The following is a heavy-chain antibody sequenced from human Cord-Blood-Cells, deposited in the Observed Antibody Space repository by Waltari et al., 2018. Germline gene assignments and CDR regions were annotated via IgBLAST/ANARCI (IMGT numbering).Heavy chain of an antibody. CDR2: IYYSGST. CDR1: GGSISSRSYY. D-gene: IGHD6-13*01. V-gene: IGHV4-39*01. CDR3: ARQSSSWYTNAFDI. J-gene: IGHJ3*02. Sequence: QLQLQESGPGLVKPSETLSLTCTVSGGSISSRSYYWGWIRQPPGKGPEWIGSIYYSGSTYYNPSLKSRVTISVDTSKNQFSLKLSSVTAADTAVYYCARQSSSWYTNAFDIWGQGTMVTVSS.